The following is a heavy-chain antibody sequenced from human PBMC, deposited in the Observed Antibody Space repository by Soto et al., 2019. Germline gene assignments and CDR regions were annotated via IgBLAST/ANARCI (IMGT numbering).Heavy chain of an antibody. CDR3: ARLRIATNNYKWFDP. D-gene: IGHD2-21*01. J-gene: IGHJ5*02. CDR2: IYVTGAV. CDR1: GAALNSGNYY. V-gene: IGHV4-31*03. Sequence: SETLSLTCSDSGAALNSGNYYWGWIRQVPGKGLEWIGHIYVTGAVDYNPSLRDRITISQDTSERQFSLNLRLVTAADTAVYYCARLRIATNNYKWFDPWGQGTLVTVSS.